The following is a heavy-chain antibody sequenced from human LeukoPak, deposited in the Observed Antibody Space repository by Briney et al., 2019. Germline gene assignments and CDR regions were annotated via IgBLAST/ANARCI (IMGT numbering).Heavy chain of an antibody. D-gene: IGHD3-3*01. V-gene: IGHV4-34*01. Sequence: SETLSLTCAVYGGSFSGYYWSWIRQPPGKGLEWIGEINHSGSTNYNPSLKSRVTISVDTSKNQFSLKLSSVTAADTAVYYCARGGRITTFGVVIRFDYWGQGTLVTVSS. J-gene: IGHJ4*02. CDR3: ARGGRITTFGVVIRFDY. CDR2: INHSGST. CDR1: GGSFSGYY.